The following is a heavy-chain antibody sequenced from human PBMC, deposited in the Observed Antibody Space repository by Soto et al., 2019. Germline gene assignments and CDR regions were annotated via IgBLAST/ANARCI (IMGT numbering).Heavy chain of an antibody. V-gene: IGHV4-61*01. CDR2: IYYSGST. J-gene: IGHJ6*04. CDR1: GGSVSSGSYY. Sequence: QVQLQESGPGLVKPSETLSLTCTVSGGSVSSGSYYWSWIRQPPGKGLEWIGYIYYSGSTNYNPSLTVRVTLSVDPPKNQFPLTLSSVTAADTAVYYCARAPSYCISTSCYGYYYGMDVWGKGTTVTVSS. CDR3: ARAPSYCISTSCYGYYYGMDV. D-gene: IGHD2-2*01.